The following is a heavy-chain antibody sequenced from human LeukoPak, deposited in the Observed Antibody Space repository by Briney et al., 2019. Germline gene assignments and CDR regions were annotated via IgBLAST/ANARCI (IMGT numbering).Heavy chain of an antibody. V-gene: IGHV4-39*01. Sequence: SETLSLTCTVSGGSISSSSYYWGRIRQPPGKGLEWIGSIYYSGSTYYNPSLKSRVTISVDTSKNQFSLKLSSVTAADTAVYYCARSPDYYDSSSDWFDPWGQGTLVTVSS. D-gene: IGHD3-22*01. J-gene: IGHJ5*02. CDR1: GGSISSSSYY. CDR2: IYYSGST. CDR3: ARSPDYYDSSSDWFDP.